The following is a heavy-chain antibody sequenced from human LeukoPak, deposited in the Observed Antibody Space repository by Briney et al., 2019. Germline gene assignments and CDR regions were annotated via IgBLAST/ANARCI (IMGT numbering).Heavy chain of an antibody. CDR3: ARRPYYDFWSGYYTAGSYFDY. CDR2: IYHSGST. D-gene: IGHD3-3*01. J-gene: IGHJ4*02. CDR1: GGSISSGGYS. V-gene: IGHV4-30-2*01. Sequence: PSETLSLTCAVSGGSISSGGYSWSWIRQPPGKGLEWIGYIYHSGSTYYNPSLKSRVTMSVDRSKNQFSLKLSSVTAADTAVYYCARRPYYDFWSGYYTAGSYFDYWGQGTLVTVSS.